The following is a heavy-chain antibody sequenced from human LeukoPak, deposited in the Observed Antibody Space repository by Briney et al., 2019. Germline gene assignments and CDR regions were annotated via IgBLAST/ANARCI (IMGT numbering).Heavy chain of an antibody. CDR2: IYYSGST. J-gene: IGHJ4*02. V-gene: IGHV4-59*01. CDR1: GGSISSYY. D-gene: IGHD1-26*01. CDR3: ARGGGAYSGSYSADY. Sequence: MASETLSLTCTVSGGSISSYYWSWIRQPPGKGLEWIGYIYYSGSTNYNPSLKSRVTISVDTSKNQFSLKLSSVTAADTAVYYCARGGGAYSGSYSADYWGQGTLVTVSS.